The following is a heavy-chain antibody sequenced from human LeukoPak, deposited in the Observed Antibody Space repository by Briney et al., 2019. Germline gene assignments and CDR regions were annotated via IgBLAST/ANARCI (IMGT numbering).Heavy chain of an antibody. CDR2: ISWDGGST. D-gene: IGHD3-9*01. V-gene: IGHV3-43*01. CDR1: GFTFDGYT. Sequence: GGSLRLSCAASGFTFDGYTMHWVRQAPGKGLEWVSLISWDGGSTYYADSVKGRFTISRDNSKNSLYLQMNSLRTEDTALYYCTKNTGPRPGNSYDTFAIWGQGTMLTVSS. CDR3: TKNTGPRPGNSYDTFAI. J-gene: IGHJ3*02.